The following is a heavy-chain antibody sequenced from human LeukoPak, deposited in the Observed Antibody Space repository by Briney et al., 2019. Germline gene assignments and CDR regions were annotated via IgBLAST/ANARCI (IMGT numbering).Heavy chain of an antibody. V-gene: IGHV3-23*01. J-gene: IGHJ4*02. CDR1: GFTFSSYA. D-gene: IGHD2-8*02. CDR3: AKGSSMIVLVPGYFDY. Sequence: PGGSLRLSCAASGFTFSSYAMSWVRQAPGKGLEWASAISGSGGSTYYADSVKGRFTISRDNSKNTLYLQMNSLRAEDTAVYYCAKGSSMIVLVPGYFDYRGQGTLVTVSS. CDR2: ISGSGGST.